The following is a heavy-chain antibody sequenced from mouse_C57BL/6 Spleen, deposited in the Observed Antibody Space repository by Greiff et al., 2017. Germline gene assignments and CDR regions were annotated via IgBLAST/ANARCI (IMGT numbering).Heavy chain of an antibody. CDR1: GYTFTDYE. CDR2: IDPETGGT. J-gene: IGHJ3*01. D-gene: IGHD2-14*01. Sequence: VQLQQSGAELVRPGASVTLSCKASGYTFTDYEMYWVKQTPVHGLEWIGAIDPETGGTAYNQKFKGKATLTADKSSSTAYMELLHLTSKDFAIYYCTGSLASYRCWYGYWGQGALVTVSA. CDR3: TGSLASYRCWYGY. V-gene: IGHV1-15*01.